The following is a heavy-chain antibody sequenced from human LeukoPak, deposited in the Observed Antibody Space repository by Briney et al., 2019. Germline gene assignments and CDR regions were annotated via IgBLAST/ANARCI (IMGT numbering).Heavy chain of an antibody. CDR1: GFTFGDYA. Sequence: PGGSLRLSCTASGFTFGDYAMSWVRQAPGKGLEWVGFIRSKAYGGTTEYAASVKGRFTISRDDSKSIAYLQMNSLKIEDTAVYYCTRDGPSGSYFVDWFDPWGQGTLVTVSS. V-gene: IGHV3-49*04. J-gene: IGHJ5*02. D-gene: IGHD1-26*01. CDR3: TRDGPSGSYFVDWFDP. CDR2: IRSKAYGGTT.